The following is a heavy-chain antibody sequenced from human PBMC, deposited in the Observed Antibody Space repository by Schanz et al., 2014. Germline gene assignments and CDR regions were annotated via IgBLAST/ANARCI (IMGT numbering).Heavy chain of an antibody. J-gene: IGHJ6*02. CDR1: GGSISSGGYS. V-gene: IGHV4-30-4*07. CDR2: IYYSGST. CDR3: ARDRGHVEQLVLEWYYAMDV. Sequence: QLQLQESGPGLVKPSETLSLTCAVSGGSISSGGYSWNWIRQPPGKGLEWIVYIYYSGSTYYNPSLKSRVTISVDTSKNQFSLKLSSVTAADTAVYYCARDRGHVEQLVLEWYYAMDVWGQGTTVAVSS. D-gene: IGHD6-6*01.